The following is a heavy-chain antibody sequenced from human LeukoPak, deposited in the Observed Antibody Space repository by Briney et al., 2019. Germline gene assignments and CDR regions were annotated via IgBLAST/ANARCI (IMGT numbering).Heavy chain of an antibody. D-gene: IGHD6-13*01. CDR3: ARFRGIAAAGTGAFDI. V-gene: IGHV3-48*01. J-gene: IGHJ3*02. CDR1: GFTFSSYS. CDR2: ISSSSSTI. Sequence: GGSLRLSCAASGFTFSSYSMNWVRQAPGKGLEWVSYISSSSSTIYYADSVKGRFTISRDNAKNSLYLQMNSLRAEDTAVYYCARFRGIAAAGTGAFDIWGQGTMVTVSS.